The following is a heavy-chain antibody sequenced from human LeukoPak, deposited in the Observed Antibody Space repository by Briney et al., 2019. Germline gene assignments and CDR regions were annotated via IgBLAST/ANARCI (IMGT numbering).Heavy chain of an antibody. CDR2: IYHSGST. J-gene: IGHJ4*02. V-gene: IGHV4-4*02. CDR3: AGALRGLSSNHFDY. D-gene: IGHD2/OR15-2a*01. CDR1: GGSISSSNW. Sequence: SGTLSLTCAVSGGSISSSNWWSWVRQPPGKGLEWIGEIYHSGSTNYNPSLKSRVTISVDKSKNQFSLKLSSVTAADTAVYYCAGALRGLSSNHFDYWGQGTLVTVSS.